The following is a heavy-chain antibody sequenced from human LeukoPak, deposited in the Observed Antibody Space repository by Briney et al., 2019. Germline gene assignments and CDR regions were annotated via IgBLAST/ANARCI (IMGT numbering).Heavy chain of an antibody. D-gene: IGHD5-18*01. J-gene: IGHJ6*02. CDR3: ARVSLIHPYYHGMDV. V-gene: IGHV3-11*05. Sequence: YPDSVKGRFTISRDNAKNSLYLQMNSLRAEDTAVYYCARVSLIHPYYHGMDVWGQGTTVTASS.